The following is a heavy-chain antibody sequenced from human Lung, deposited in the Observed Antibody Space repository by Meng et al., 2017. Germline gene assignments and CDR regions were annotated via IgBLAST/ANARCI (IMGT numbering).Heavy chain of an antibody. CDR1: GFTFSNYS. Sequence: EVQLVESGGGLVTPGGSLRLSCAASGFTFSNYSMNWVRQAPGKELEWVSSISSDSRYIFYADSVKGRFTISRDNGKKLLYLQMNSLSPEDTAVFYCARFETVGVATGDFWGQGTRVTVSS. CDR2: ISSDSRYI. CDR3: ARFETVGVATGDF. V-gene: IGHV3-21*01. D-gene: IGHD2-15*01. J-gene: IGHJ4*02.